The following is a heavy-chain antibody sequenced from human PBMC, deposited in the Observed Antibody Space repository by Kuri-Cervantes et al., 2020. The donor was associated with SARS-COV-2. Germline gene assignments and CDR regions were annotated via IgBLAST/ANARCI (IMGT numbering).Heavy chain of an antibody. CDR3: ARDSASGTRWGALNGMDV. CDR1: GYTFTGYY. D-gene: IGHD1-7*01. V-gene: IGHV1-2*04. J-gene: IGHJ6*02. Sequence: ASVKVSCKASGYTFTGYYMHWVRQAPGQGLEWMGWINPNSGGTNYAQKFQGWVTMTRDTSISTVYMELSRLRSDDTAVYYCARDSASGTRWGALNGMDVWGQGTTVTVSS. CDR2: INPNSGGT.